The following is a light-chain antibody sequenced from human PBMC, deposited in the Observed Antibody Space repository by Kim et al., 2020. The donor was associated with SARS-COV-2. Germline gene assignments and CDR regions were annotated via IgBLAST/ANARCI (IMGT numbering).Light chain of an antibody. J-gene: IGKJ4*01. CDR1: QGISSF. Sequence: IQLTQSPSSLSASVGDRVTITCRASQGISSFLAWYQQKPGKAPDLLMSAASTLQSGVPSRFSGSGSGTDFTLTINSLQPEDFGTYYCQQFNSYPLTFGGGTKVDIK. CDR3: QQFNSYPLT. V-gene: IGKV1-9*01. CDR2: AAS.